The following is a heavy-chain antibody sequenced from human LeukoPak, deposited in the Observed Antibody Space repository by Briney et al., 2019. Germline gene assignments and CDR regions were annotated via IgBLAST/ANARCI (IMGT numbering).Heavy chain of an antibody. Sequence: GGSLRLSCAASGFTFSSYWMHWVRQAPGKGLVWVSRINSDGSSTSYADSVKGRFTISRDNAKNTLYLQMNSLRAEDTAVYYCARSPGGGATHYWGQGTLVTVSS. CDR3: ARSPGGGATHY. CDR1: GFTFSSYW. D-gene: IGHD1-26*01. J-gene: IGHJ4*02. CDR2: INSDGSST. V-gene: IGHV3-74*01.